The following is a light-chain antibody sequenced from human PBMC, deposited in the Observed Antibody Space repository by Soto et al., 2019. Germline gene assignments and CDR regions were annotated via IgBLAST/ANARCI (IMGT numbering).Light chain of an antibody. CDR2: GAS. V-gene: IGKV1-5*01. Sequence: DIQMTQSPSTLSASVGDRVTITCRASQSVSNWLAWYQQKPGKAPRLLIHGASTLGGGVPSRFSGSGSGTEFTLTISSLQPDDFATYYCQHYNTYSCALGQGTK. J-gene: IGKJ2*02. CDR1: QSVSNW. CDR3: QHYNTYSCA.